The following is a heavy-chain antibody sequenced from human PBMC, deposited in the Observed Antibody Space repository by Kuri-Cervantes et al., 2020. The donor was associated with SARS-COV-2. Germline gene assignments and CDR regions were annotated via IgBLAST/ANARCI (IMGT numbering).Heavy chain of an antibody. D-gene: IGHD1-14*01. V-gene: IGHV4-4*07. J-gene: IGHJ3*02. Sequence: GSLRLSCTVSGGSISSYYWSWIRQPAGKGLEWIGRVYTSGSTNYNPSLKSRVTMSVDTSKNQFFLKLSSVTAADTAVYYCARISRTYAFDIWGQGTMVTVSS. CDR1: GGSISSYY. CDR3: ARISRTYAFDI. CDR2: VYTSGST.